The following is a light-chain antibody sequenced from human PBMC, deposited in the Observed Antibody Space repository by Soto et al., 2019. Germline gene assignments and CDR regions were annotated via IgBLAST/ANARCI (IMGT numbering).Light chain of an antibody. CDR2: EVI. CDR3: SSFTSSRTWV. J-gene: IGLJ3*02. V-gene: IGLV2-14*01. Sequence: QSVLTQPASVSGSPGQSITISCTGTSSDVGGYDYVSWLQQHPGRAPKLLIYEVINRPSGVSIRFSGSKSGNTASLTISGLQAEDEADFYCSSFTSSRTWVFGGGTQLTV. CDR1: SSDVGGYDY.